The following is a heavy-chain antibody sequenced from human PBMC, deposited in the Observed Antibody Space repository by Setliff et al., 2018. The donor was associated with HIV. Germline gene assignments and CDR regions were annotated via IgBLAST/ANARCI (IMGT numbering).Heavy chain of an antibody. Sequence: PGGSLRLSCAASGFTFSNYGMHWVRQAPGKGLEWVAFIRYDGSNKYYADSVKGRFTISRDNSKNTVYLQMNSLRAEDTAIYYCAKMVGGSRSSGSCYFDYWGQGTLVTVS. CDR1: GFTFSNYG. CDR2: IRYDGSNK. D-gene: IGHD2-15*01. CDR3: AKMVGGSRSSGSCYFDY. J-gene: IGHJ4*02. V-gene: IGHV3-30*02.